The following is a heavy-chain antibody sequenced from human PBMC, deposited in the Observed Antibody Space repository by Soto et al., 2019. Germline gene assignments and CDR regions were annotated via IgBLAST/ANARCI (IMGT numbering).Heavy chain of an antibody. Sequence: SETLSLTCTVSGGSISSPNFYWSWIRQHPGKGLEWIGHIYYNGTTYYNPTLKSRVSISVDTSKNQFSLKLSSVTAAVTAVFYFAREPRLLIWFGELHDWSRGTLVTVSS. CDR3: AREPRLLIWFGELHD. D-gene: IGHD3-10*01. CDR2: IYYNGTT. CDR1: GGSISSPNFY. J-gene: IGHJ4*02. V-gene: IGHV4-31*03.